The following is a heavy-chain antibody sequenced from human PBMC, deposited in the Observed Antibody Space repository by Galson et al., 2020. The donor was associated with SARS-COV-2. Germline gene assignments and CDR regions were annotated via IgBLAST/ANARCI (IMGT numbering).Heavy chain of an antibody. CDR3: AKSRGELLDY. V-gene: IGHV3-21*01. CDR1: GFTFSNYA. J-gene: IGHJ4*02. D-gene: IGHD1-26*01. CDR2: ISSSSSYI. Sequence: GESLKIPCAGSGFTFSNYAMSWVRQAPGQGLEWVSSISSSSSYIHYADSVKGRFTISRDNAKSSLFLQMNSLRADDTAVYYCAKSRGELLDYWGQGTLVTVSS.